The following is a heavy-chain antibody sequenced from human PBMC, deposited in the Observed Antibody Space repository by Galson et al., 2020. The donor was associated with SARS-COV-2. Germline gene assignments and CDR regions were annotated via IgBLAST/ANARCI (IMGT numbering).Heavy chain of an antibody. CDR2: ISYDGSNK. J-gene: IGHJ4*02. D-gene: IGHD3-22*01. CDR3: AKVGENYYDSSVGPCDY. V-gene: IGHV3-30*18. Sequence: GGSLRLSCAASGFTFSSYGMHWVRQAPGKGLEWVAVISYDGSNKYYADSVKGRFTISRDNSKNTLYLQMNSLRAEDTAVYYCAKVGENYYDSSVGPCDYWGQGTLVTVSS. CDR1: GFTFSSYG.